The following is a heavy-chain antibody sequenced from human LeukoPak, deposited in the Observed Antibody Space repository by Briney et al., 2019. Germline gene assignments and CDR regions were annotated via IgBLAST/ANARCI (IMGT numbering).Heavy chain of an antibody. CDR3: ARRGYYSGSFDI. V-gene: IGHV4-39*01. CDR2: IYYTGNT. Sequence: SETLSLTCTVSGGSIVTSDYYWGWLRLPPGKGLEYIGTIYYTGNTYYSPSLKSRLTIDIDTSKTQFSLKLNSATATDTAVYYCARRGYYSGSFDIWGQGTMVTVSS. CDR1: GGSIVTSDYY. J-gene: IGHJ3*02. D-gene: IGHD2-15*01.